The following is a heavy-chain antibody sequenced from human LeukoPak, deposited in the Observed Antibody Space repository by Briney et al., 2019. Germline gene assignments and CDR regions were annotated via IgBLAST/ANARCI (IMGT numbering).Heavy chain of an antibody. CDR3: VAVLVPAAFWHFDV. CDR2: IWVDGTRK. D-gene: IGHD2-2*01. J-gene: IGHJ2*01. Sequence: QTGGSLRLSCATSGFPFSQHGYHWVRQAPGKGLEWTAIIWVDGTRKYYADSVEGRFTISRDNSKSTLYLQIDSLRLEDTAVYYCVAVLVPAAFWHFDVWGRGTQVTVSS. V-gene: IGHV3-33*01. CDR1: GFPFSQHG.